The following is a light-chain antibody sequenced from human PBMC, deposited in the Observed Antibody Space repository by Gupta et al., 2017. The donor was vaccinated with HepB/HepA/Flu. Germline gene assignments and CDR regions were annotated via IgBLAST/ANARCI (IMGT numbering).Light chain of an antibody. J-gene: IGLJ2*01. V-gene: IGLV1-47*01. CDR3: AAWDDSLRGVV. CDR1: SFNIGSNY. Sequence: QSVVTQPPSASGTPGQRVTISCSGSSFNIGSNYVYWYQQLPGTAPKLLISRNNQRPSGVPDRFSGSKSGTSASLAISGLRSEDEADYYCAAWDDSLRGVVFGGGTKLTVL. CDR2: RNN.